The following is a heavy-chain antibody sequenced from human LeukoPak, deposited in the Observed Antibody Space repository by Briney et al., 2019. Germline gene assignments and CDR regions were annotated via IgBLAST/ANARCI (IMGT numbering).Heavy chain of an antibody. CDR1: GYSFTTYW. Sequence: GESLKISCKGSGYSFTTYWIGWVRQMPGKGLEWMGIIYPGDSDTRYSPSFQGHVTISVDKSINTAYLQWSSLKASDTAMYYCARREYCCDTTCSACLDYWGQGTMVTVSS. CDR3: ARREYCCDTTCSACLDY. D-gene: IGHD2/OR15-2a*01. V-gene: IGHV5-51*01. CDR2: IYPGDSDT. J-gene: IGHJ4*02.